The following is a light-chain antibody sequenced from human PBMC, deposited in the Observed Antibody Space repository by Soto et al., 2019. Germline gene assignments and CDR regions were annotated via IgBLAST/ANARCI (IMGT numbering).Light chain of an antibody. CDR2: AAS. J-gene: IGKJ4*01. V-gene: IGKV3-20*01. Sequence: EIVMTQSPATLSVSPGERATLSCRASQSVSSSYLAWYQQKPGQAPRLLIYAASTRATGIPDRFSGSGSGTAFTLTITRLEPEDIAVYYCQYYGTSVFIFGGGTKVDI. CDR3: QYYGTSVFI. CDR1: QSVSSSY.